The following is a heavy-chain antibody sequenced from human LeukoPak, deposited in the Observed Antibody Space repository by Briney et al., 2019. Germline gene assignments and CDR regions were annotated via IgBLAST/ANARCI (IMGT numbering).Heavy chain of an antibody. Sequence: PGGSLRLSCAASGFTFSDHYMDWVRQAPGKGLEWVGRTRNKANSYTTEYAASVKGRFTISRDDSKNSLYLQMNSLRAEDTAVYYCAYYGGGGSHNPPYFDYWGQGTLVTVSS. CDR3: AYYGGGGSHNPPYFDY. CDR2: TRNKANSYTT. J-gene: IGHJ4*02. V-gene: IGHV3-72*01. D-gene: IGHD1-26*01. CDR1: GFTFSDHY.